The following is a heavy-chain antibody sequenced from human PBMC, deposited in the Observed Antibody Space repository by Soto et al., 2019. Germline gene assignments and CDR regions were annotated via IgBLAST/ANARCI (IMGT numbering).Heavy chain of an antibody. D-gene: IGHD4-17*01. CDR3: ARGWDDFGPQIGPYNRFDP. CDR1: GFTFSIFS. Sequence: GGSLRLSCAASGFTFSIFSMNWVRQAPGKGLEWVSSISSSSSHIHYADSVKGRFTISRDNAKNSLSLQMNSLRADDTAIYYCARGWDDFGPQIGPYNRFDPWGQGTLVTVSS. V-gene: IGHV3-21*01. CDR2: ISSSSSHI. J-gene: IGHJ5*02.